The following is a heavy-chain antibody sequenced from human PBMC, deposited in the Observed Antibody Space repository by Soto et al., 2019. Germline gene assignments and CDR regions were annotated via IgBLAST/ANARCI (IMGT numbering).Heavy chain of an antibody. CDR3: ARDFLSHFINSPNDALDI. V-gene: IGHV3-33*01. CDR2: IWYDGNNK. Sequence: LRLSCAASGFTFSNYGMHWVRQVPGTGLDWVELIWYDGNNKYYADSVRGRFIISRDNSKNTLFLQMTSLRVEDTGVYYCARDFLSHFINSPNDALDIWGQGTMVTVS. J-gene: IGHJ3*02. D-gene: IGHD3-10*01. CDR1: GFTFSNYG.